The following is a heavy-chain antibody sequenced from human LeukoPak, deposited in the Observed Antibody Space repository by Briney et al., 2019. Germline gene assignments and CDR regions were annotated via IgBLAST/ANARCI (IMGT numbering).Heavy chain of an antibody. CDR2: VRGNGDST. J-gene: IGHJ4*02. V-gene: IGHV3-23*01. Sequence: GGSLRLSCAASGFTFSSFAMHWARQAPGKGLEWVAVVRGNGDSTHYADSVKGRFTISRDNSKNTLYLQMNSLRAEDTAVYYCAKGFFGSGTFPHNFDYWGQGTLVTVSS. CDR1: GFTFSSFA. CDR3: AKGFFGSGTFPHNFDY. D-gene: IGHD3-10*01.